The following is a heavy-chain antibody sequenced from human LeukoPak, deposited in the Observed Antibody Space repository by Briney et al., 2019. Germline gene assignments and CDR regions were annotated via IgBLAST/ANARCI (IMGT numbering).Heavy chain of an antibody. CDR1: GGSINSGSYY. CDR3: ARGAAAAFDY. D-gene: IGHD3-16*01. Sequence: SQTLSLTCTVSGGSINSGSYYWSWIRQPAGKGLEWIGRIYTSGSTNYNPSLKSRVSIAVDTPKNQFSLKLSSVTAADTAVYYCARGAAAAFDYWGQGTLVTVSS. V-gene: IGHV4-61*02. CDR2: IYTSGST. J-gene: IGHJ4*02.